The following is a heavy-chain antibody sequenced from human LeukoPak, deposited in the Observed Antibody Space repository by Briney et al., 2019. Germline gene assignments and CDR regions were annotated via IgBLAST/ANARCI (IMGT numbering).Heavy chain of an antibody. CDR3: ARDYRSGAFSYYYYGMDV. V-gene: IGHV3-7*01. CDR1: GFTFSRYW. Sequence: GGSLRLSCADSGFTFSRYWMTWVRQAPGKGLEWVANINEDGSETYYVDSAKGRFTISRDNAKKSVYLQMNSLRAEDTAVYYCARDYRSGAFSYYYYGMDVWGQGTTVTVSS. J-gene: IGHJ6*02. D-gene: IGHD2-15*01. CDR2: INEDGSET.